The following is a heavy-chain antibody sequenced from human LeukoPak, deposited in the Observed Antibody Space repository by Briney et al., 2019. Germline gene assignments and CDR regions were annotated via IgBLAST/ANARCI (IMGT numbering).Heavy chain of an antibody. D-gene: IGHD3-10*01. J-gene: IGHJ6*03. CDR1: GGSISSSSYY. CDR2: IYYSGST. CDR3: ARVVRGVSHYMDV. Sequence: PSETLSLTCTVSGGSISSSSYYWGWIRQPPGKGLEWIGSIYYSGSTYYNPSLKSRVTISVDTSKNQFSLKLSSETAADTAVYYCARVVRGVSHYMDVWGKGTTVTVSS. V-gene: IGHV4-39*07.